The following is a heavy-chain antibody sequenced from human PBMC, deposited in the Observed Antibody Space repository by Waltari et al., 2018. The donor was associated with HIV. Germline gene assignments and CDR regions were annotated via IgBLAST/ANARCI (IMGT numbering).Heavy chain of an antibody. CDR2: ISGNSKTI. CDR3: AKEGAGPGTGWNFFDF. CDR1: ALPLPASA. Sequence: DVQLEVSRGDLVQPHTSLRLPLEATALPLPASALHWVRQVPGKGLEWVSGISGNSKTIGYVDSVRGRFVISRDSAKNTLYLQMNSLRVEDTAFYFCAKEGAGPGTGWNFFDFCSQGTLVTVSS. J-gene: IGHJ4*02. V-gene: IGHV3-9*01. D-gene: IGHD1-7*01.